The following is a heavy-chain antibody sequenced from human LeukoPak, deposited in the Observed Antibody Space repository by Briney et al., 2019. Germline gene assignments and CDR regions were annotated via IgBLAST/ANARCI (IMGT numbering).Heavy chain of an antibody. CDR2: IYHSGST. J-gene: IGHJ4*02. CDR1: GGSISTSNYY. Sequence: SETLSLTCTVSGGSISTSNYYWGWIRQPPGKGLEWIGSIYHSGSTYYNPSLKSRVTISVDTSKNQFSLKLSSVTAADTAVYYCATDPGYSSGWYGYWGQGTLVTVSS. CDR3: ATDPGYSSGWYGY. D-gene: IGHD6-19*01. V-gene: IGHV4-39*07.